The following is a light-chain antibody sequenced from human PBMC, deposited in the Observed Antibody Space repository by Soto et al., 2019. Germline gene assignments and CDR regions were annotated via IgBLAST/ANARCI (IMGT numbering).Light chain of an antibody. CDR1: QSVSSN. CDR2: GAS. Sequence: VMTQSPDSLAVSLGERATINCKSSQSVSSNLAWYQQRPGQAPRLLIYGASTRATGIPARFSGSGSGTEFTLTISSLQSEDFAVYYCQQYNNWPPITFGQGTRLEIK. V-gene: IGKV3-15*01. J-gene: IGKJ5*01. CDR3: QQYNNWPPIT.